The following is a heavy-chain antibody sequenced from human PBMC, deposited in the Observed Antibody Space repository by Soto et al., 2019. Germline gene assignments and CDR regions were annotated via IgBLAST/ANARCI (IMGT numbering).Heavy chain of an antibody. V-gene: IGHV3-23*01. CDR3: AKDRMIVVVITTVGAFDI. CDR2: ISGSGGST. J-gene: IGHJ3*02. CDR1: GFTFSSYA. Sequence: GGSLRLSCAASGFTFSSYAMSWVRQAPGKGLEWVSAISGSGGSTYYADSVKGRFTISRDNSKNTLYLQMNSLRAEDTAVYYCAKDRMIVVVITTVGAFDIWSQGTMVTVSS. D-gene: IGHD3-22*01.